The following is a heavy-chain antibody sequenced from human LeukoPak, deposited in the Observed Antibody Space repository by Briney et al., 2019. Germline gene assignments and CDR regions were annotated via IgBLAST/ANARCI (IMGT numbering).Heavy chain of an antibody. CDR2: TNPNSGGT. CDR1: GYTFTGYY. CDR3: AKDPWEGPTKTWGSWFDP. D-gene: IGHD1-26*01. V-gene: IGHV1-2*06. J-gene: IGHJ5*02. Sequence: EASVKVSCTASGYTFTGYYMHWVRQAPGQGLEWMGRTNPNSGGTNYAQKFQGRVTMTRDTSISTAYMELNSLRADDTAVYYCAKDPWEGPTKTWGSWFDPWGQGTLVTVSS.